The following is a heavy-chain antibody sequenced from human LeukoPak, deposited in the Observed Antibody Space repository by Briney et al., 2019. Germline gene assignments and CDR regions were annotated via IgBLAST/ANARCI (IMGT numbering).Heavy chain of an antibody. Sequence: PGGSLRLSCAASGFTFSSYSMNWVRQAPGKGLEWVSSISSSSSYIYYADSVKGRFTISRDNAKNSLYLQMNSLRAEDTAVYYCARTSSGWYRLVDYWGQGTLVTVSS. D-gene: IGHD6-19*01. CDR1: GFTFSSYS. J-gene: IGHJ4*02. CDR2: ISSSSSYI. CDR3: ARTSSGWYRLVDY. V-gene: IGHV3-21*01.